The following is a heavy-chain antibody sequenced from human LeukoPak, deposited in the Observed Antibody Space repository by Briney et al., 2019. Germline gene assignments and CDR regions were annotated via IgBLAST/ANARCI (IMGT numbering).Heavy chain of an antibody. V-gene: IGHV3-53*01. J-gene: IGHJ4*02. CDR2: IYSGGST. Sequence: ETLSLTCTVSGGSISSSRYYWGWIRRPPGKGLEWVSVIYSGGSTYYADSVKGRFTISRDNSKNTLYLQMNSLRAEDTAVYYCARDRGAGATVTTEWGQGTLVTVSS. D-gene: IGHD4-17*01. CDR1: GGSISSSRYY. CDR3: ARDRGAGATVTTE.